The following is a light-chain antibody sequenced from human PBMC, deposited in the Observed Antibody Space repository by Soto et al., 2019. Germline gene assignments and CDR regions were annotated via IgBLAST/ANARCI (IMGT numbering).Light chain of an antibody. J-gene: IGKJ1*01. Sequence: EIVLTQSPGTLSLSPGETATLSCRAIHTITNNYLAWYQQKPGQAPRLLIYGASTRATGIPDRFTGSGSGTEFTLTINSLRSEDSAVYYCQQFDKWPPSTFGQGTKVDIK. CDR2: GAS. CDR3: QQFDKWPPST. CDR1: HTITNN. V-gene: IGKV3-15*01.